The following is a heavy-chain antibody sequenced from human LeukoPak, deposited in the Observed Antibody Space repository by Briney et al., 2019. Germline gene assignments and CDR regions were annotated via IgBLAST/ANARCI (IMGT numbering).Heavy chain of an antibody. J-gene: IGHJ4*02. CDR1: GYTFTSYD. Sequence: ASVKVSCKASGYTFTSYDINWVRQATGQGLEWMGWMNPNSGNTGYAQKFQGRVTITRNTSISTAYMELSSLRSEDTAVYCCARGARIQETFDYWGQGTLVTVSS. CDR3: ARGARIQETFDY. V-gene: IGHV1-8*03. CDR2: MNPNSGNT.